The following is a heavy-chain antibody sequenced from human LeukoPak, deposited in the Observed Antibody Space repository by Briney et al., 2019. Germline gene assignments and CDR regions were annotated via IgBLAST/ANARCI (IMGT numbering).Heavy chain of an antibody. D-gene: IGHD3-22*01. V-gene: IGHV4-34*03. CDR3: RRISITMMGYYFAS. CDR1: GGSFSGYY. J-gene: IGHJ4*02. Sequence: SETLSLTCAVYGGSFSGYYWSWIRQPPGKGLEWIGEINHIGSTDYNPSLKSPVTISLDTSKNQFSLKLNSVAASDTAVYYVRRISITMMGYYFASWGQGTLVTVSS. CDR2: INHIGST.